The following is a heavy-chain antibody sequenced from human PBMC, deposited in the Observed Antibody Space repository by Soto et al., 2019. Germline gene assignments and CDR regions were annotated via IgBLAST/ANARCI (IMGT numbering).Heavy chain of an antibody. CDR1: GGSISSHY. CDR2: IYYSGST. Sequence: SETLSLTCTVSGGSISSHYWSWVRQSPGKGLEWIGYIYYSGSTNYNPSLKSRVTISVDTSKNQFSLKLSSVTAAYTAVYYCARRRSTPTFFDVWGQGTMVTVSS. CDR3: ARRRSTPTFFDV. V-gene: IGHV4-59*11. J-gene: IGHJ3*01. D-gene: IGHD1-26*01.